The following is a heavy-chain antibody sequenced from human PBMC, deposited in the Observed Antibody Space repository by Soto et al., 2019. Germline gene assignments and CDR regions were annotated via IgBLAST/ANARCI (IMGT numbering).Heavy chain of an antibody. CDR3: ARDPAPTVATLGHGLDV. CDR2: TIPVFDTA. Sequence: GASVKVSCKASGGSFRRHGISWVRQAPGQGLEWMGGTIPVFDTANYAQKFQGRLTVSADESTNTAYMDLSSLTSEDTAVYYCARDPAPTVATLGHGLDVWGQGTTVTAP. V-gene: IGHV1-69*13. CDR1: GGSFRRHG. J-gene: IGHJ6*02. D-gene: IGHD4-17*01.